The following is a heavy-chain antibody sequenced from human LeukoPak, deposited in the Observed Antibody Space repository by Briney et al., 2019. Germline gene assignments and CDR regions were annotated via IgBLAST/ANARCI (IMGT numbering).Heavy chain of an antibody. D-gene: IGHD3-22*01. CDR1: GGTFSSYA. CDR3: ARAPYYYDSSGYYYEAFDI. Sequence: ASVKVSCKASGGTFSSYAISWVRQAPGQGLEWMGGIIPIFGTANYAQKFQGRVTITTDESTSTAYMGLSSLRSEDTAVYYCARAPYYYDSSGYYYEAFDIWGQGTMVTVSS. CDR2: IIPIFGTA. J-gene: IGHJ3*02. V-gene: IGHV1-69*05.